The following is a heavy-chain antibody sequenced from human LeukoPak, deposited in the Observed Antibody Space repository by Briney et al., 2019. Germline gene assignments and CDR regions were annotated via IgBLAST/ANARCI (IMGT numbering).Heavy chain of an antibody. CDR1: GYTFTTYG. Sequence: VASVKVSCKASGYTFTTYGISWVRQAPGQGLEWMGWISAYKGNTNYAQKLQGRVTMTTETSTSTAYMELRSLRSDDTAVYYCARVKRRDYDSSGYTQPDGAFDIWGQGTMVTVSS. J-gene: IGHJ3*02. CDR2: ISAYKGNT. D-gene: IGHD3-22*01. CDR3: ARVKRRDYDSSGYTQPDGAFDI. V-gene: IGHV1-18*01.